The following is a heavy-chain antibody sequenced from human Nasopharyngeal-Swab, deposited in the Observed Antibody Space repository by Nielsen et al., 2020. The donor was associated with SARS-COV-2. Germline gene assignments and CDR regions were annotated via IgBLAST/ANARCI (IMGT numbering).Heavy chain of an antibody. V-gene: IGHV3-30*03. CDR3: AREFRRYSSSWPFDY. J-gene: IGHJ4*02. CDR2: ISYDGSNK. CDR1: GFTFSSYG. Sequence: GESLKISCAASGFTFSSYGMHWVRQAPGKGLEWVAVISYDGSNKYYADSVKGRFTISRDNSKNTLYLQMNSLRAEDTAVYYCAREFRRYSSSWPFDYWGQGTLVTVSS. D-gene: IGHD6-13*01.